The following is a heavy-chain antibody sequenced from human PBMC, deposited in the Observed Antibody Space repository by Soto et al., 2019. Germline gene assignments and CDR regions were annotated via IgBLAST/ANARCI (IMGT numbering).Heavy chain of an antibody. V-gene: IGHV5-51*01. CDR2: IYPGDSDT. J-gene: IGHJ6*02. D-gene: IGHD3-22*01. Sequence: HGESLKISCKGSGYSFTSYWIGWVRQMPGKGLEWMGIIYPGDSDTRYSPSFQGQVTISADKSISTAYLQWSSLKASDTAMYYCARLPYYYDSSGPRYYGMDVWGQGTTVTVSS. CDR3: ARLPYYYDSSGPRYYGMDV. CDR1: GYSFTSYW.